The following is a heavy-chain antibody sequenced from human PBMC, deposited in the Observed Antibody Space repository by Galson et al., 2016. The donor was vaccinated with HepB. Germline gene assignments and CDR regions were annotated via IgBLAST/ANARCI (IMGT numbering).Heavy chain of an antibody. CDR1: GYTFTTYG. J-gene: IGHJ3*02. Sequence: SVKVSCKASGYTFTTYGITWVRQAPGQGLEWMGRISAYNGNTNYAQKLQGRVTMTTDTSTSTAYMELRSLRSDDTAVYFCARADYYVSSGYFGAFDIWGQGTMVTGSS. CDR2: ISAYNGNT. CDR3: ARADYYVSSGYFGAFDI. V-gene: IGHV1-18*01. D-gene: IGHD3-22*01.